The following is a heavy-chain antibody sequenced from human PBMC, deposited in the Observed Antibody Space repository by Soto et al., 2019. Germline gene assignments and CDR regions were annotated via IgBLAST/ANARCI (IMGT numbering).Heavy chain of an antibody. V-gene: IGHV3-21*01. J-gene: IGHJ4*02. D-gene: IGHD5-12*01. CDR1: GSSLDSYS. CDR2: ISSGSRFI. CDR3: ARDGYSGYDFGY. Sequence: PGGSLRLSCVASGSSLDSYSMNWLRQAPGKGLEWVSSISSGSRFIYYADSVKGRFTISRDNAKNSLYLQMNSLRAEDTAVYYCARDGYSGYDFGYWGQGTLVTVSS.